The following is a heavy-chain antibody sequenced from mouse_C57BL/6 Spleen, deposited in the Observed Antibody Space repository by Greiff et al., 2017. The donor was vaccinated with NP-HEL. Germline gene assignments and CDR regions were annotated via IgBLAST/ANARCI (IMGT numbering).Heavy chain of an antibody. V-gene: IGHV1-69*01. Sequence: QVQLKQPGAELVMPGASVKLSCKASGYTFTSYWMHWVKQRPGQGLEWIGEIDPSDSYTNYNQKFKGKSTLTVDKSSSTAYMQLSSLTSEDSAVYYCARSVYGNYVGYAMDYWGQGTSVTVSS. CDR3: ARSVYGNYVGYAMDY. CDR2: IDPSDSYT. CDR1: GYTFTSYW. J-gene: IGHJ4*01. D-gene: IGHD2-1*01.